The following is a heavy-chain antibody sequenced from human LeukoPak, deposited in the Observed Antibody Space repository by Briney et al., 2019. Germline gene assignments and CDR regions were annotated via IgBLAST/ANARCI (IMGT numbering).Heavy chain of an antibody. CDR2: INPNSGGT. CDR1: GYTFTGYY. CDR3: ARGAGYCSGGSCYVRGETNNDY. D-gene: IGHD2-15*01. Sequence: GASVKVSCKASGYTFTGYYMHWVRQAPGQGLEWVGWINPNSGGTNYAQKFQGRVTMTRDTSISTAYMELSRLRSDDTAVYYCARGAGYCSGGSCYVRGETNNDYWGQGTLVTVSS. J-gene: IGHJ4*02. V-gene: IGHV1-2*02.